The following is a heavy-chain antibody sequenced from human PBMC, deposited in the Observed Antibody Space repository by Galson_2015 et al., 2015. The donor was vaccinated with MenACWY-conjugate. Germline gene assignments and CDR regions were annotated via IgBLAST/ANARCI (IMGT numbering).Heavy chain of an antibody. D-gene: IGHD6-13*01. Sequence: SLRLSCAASGFTFTSNTMTWVRQAPGEGLECISRISSTGGTKNYADSVKGRFTISSDNTKNLVYLQMNSLRAEDTAVYYCARSRQVDVWGQGTTVTVSS. CDR2: ISSTGGTK. J-gene: IGHJ6*02. V-gene: IGHV3-48*04. CDR3: ARSRQVDV. CDR1: GFTFTSNT.